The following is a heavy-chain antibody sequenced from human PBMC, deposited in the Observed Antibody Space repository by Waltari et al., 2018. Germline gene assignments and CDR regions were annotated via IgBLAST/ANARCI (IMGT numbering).Heavy chain of an antibody. D-gene: IGHD3-16*01. V-gene: IGHV4-4*07. CDR2: IYGGGTT. Sequence: QVQLHESGPELVQPSETLSLACSVSGDSVVSNYWSWIRQSAGKGMEWIGRIYGGGTTNYNPALSGRVSMSVDMSKNQIFLKIMSVTAADTGVYYCARETRHGDWFDPWGQGTLVTVSS. J-gene: IGHJ5*02. CDR3: ARETRHGDWFDP. CDR1: GDSVVSNY.